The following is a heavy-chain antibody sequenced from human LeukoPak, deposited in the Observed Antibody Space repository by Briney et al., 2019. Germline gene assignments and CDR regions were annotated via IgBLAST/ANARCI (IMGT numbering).Heavy chain of an antibody. CDR3: VKLSSRVSQTIDY. CDR2: ISSNGGST. V-gene: IGHV3-64D*09. J-gene: IGHJ4*02. CDR1: GFTFSSYA. D-gene: IGHD6-13*01. Sequence: PGRSLRLSCSASGFTFSSYAMHWVRQAPGKGLEYVSGISSNGGSTHYADSVKGRITISRDNSKNTLYLQMSSLRAEDTAVYYCVKLSSRVSQTIDYWGQGTLVTVSS.